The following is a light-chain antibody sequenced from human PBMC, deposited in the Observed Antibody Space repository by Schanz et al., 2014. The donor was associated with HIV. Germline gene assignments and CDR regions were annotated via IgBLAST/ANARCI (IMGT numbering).Light chain of an antibody. J-gene: IGLJ2*01. Sequence: QSALTQPASVSGSPGQSITISCTGTSSDVGGYNYLSWYQQHPGKAPQLMIYDVRNRPSGVPDRFSGSKSGTSASLAIIGLQAEDEADYYCQSYDSSLSGVVFGGGTKLTVL. CDR1: SSDVGGYNY. CDR2: DVR. V-gene: IGLV2-14*03. CDR3: QSYDSSLSGVV.